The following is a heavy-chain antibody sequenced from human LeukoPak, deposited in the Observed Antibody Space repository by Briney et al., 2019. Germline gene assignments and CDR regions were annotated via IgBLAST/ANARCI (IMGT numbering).Heavy chain of an antibody. CDR2: ISGSGSTI. J-gene: IGHJ4*02. V-gene: IGHV3-48*03. Sequence: GGSLRLSCAASGFTFSNYEMNWVRQAPGKGLEWVSYISGSGSTIYYADSVKGRFTISRDNAKNSLYLQMNSLRAEDTAVYYCARVLGTMVRGVSGDFNYWGQGALVTVSS. D-gene: IGHD3-10*01. CDR3: ARVLGTMVRGVSGDFNY. CDR1: GFTFSNYE.